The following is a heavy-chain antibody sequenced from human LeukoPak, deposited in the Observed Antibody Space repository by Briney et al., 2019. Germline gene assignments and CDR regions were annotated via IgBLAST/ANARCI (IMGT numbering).Heavy chain of an antibody. CDR1: GGSISSSDYY. CDR3: ARSEPAAMQAWFDP. CDR2: IYYSGST. D-gene: IGHD2-2*01. J-gene: IGHJ5*02. Sequence: SETLSLTCTVSGGSISSSDYYWGWIRQPPGKGLEWIGSIYYSGSTHYNPSLKSRVTISVDTSKNQFSLKLSSVTAADTAVYYCARSEPAAMQAWFDPWGQGTLVTVSS. V-gene: IGHV4-39*07.